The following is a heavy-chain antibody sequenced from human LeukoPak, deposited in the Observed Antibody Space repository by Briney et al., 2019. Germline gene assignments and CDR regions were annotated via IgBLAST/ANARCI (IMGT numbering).Heavy chain of an antibody. J-gene: IGHJ3*02. CDR2: IIPIFGTA. Sequence: ASVKVSCKASGGTSSSYAISWVRQAPGQGLEWMGGIIPIFGTANYAQKFQGRVTITADESTSTAYMELSSLRSEDTAVYYCARTCSSTSCHDAFDTWGQGTMVTVSS. D-gene: IGHD2-2*01. CDR1: GGTSSSYA. CDR3: ARTCSSTSCHDAFDT. V-gene: IGHV1-69*01.